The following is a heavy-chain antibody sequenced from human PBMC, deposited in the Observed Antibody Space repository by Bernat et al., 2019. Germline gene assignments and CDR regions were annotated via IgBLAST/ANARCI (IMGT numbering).Heavy chain of an antibody. CDR2: ISGSGGIT. CDR3: ANRDYNFWSGYFH. Sequence: EVQLLESGGGLVQPGGSLRLSCAASGFTFSSYAMSWVRQAPGKGLEWVSTISGSGGITHSADSVKGRFTISRDKSKNTLYLQMNSLRAEDTALYYCANRDYNFWSGYFHWGQGTLVTVSS. D-gene: IGHD3-3*01. V-gene: IGHV3-23*01. CDR1: GFTFSSYA. J-gene: IGHJ4*02.